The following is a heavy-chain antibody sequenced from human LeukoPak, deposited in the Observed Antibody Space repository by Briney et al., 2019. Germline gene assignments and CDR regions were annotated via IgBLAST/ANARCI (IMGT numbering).Heavy chain of an antibody. V-gene: IGHV4-61*03. CDR2: IYYSGST. Sequence: SETLSLTCSVFGGSVSSGSYYWSWIRQSPGKGLEWIGCIYYSGSTNYDPSLRGRVAMSIDTSKNHFSLRLISVTAADTAIYYCARAPGIVGTTPFGNYWGRGTLVTVSS. D-gene: IGHD1-26*01. J-gene: IGHJ4*02. CDR3: ARAPGIVGTTPFGNY. CDR1: GGSVSSGSYY.